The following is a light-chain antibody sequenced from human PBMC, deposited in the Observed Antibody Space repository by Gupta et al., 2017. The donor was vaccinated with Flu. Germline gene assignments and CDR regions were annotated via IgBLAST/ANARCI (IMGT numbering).Light chain of an antibody. CDR1: QSVTNN. J-gene: IGKJ4*01. CDR2: GAS. V-gene: IGKV3-15*01. CDR3: QQYDIWPQA. Sequence: PATLSVFPGERATLSCRASQSVTNNLAWYQQKPGQAPRLLINGASTRATGIPARFSGSGSGTEFTLTISSLQSEDFAVYYCQQYDIWPQAFGGGTKVDIK.